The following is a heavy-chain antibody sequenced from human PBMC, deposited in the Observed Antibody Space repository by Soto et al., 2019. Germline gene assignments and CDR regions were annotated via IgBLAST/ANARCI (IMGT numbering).Heavy chain of an antibody. J-gene: IGHJ6*02. CDR1: GFSLSTSGVG. Sequence: QITLKESGPTLVKPTQTLTLTCTFSGFSLSTSGVGVGWIRQPPGKALEWLALIYWDDDKRYSPSLKSRLTITKDTSKNQVVLTMTNMDPVDTATYYCAHGEGSGSYRPQYYYYYGMDVWGQGTTVTVSS. D-gene: IGHD3-10*01. CDR2: IYWDDDK. V-gene: IGHV2-5*02. CDR3: AHGEGSGSYRPQYYYYYGMDV.